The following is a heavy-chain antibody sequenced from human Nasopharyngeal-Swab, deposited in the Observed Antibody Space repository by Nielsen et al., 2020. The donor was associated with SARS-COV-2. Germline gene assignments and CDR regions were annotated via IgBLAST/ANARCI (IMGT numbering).Heavy chain of an antibody. Sequence: GGSLRLSCAASGFTFSSYAMSWVRKAPEKGLEWVSTISASGGSTYYADSVKGRFSISRDNSKNTLYLQMNSLRAEDTAVYYCAKGRVGAHDSFFDYWGRGTLVTVSS. J-gene: IGHJ4*02. D-gene: IGHD1-26*01. CDR2: ISASGGST. CDR1: GFTFSSYA. V-gene: IGHV3-23*01. CDR3: AKGRVGAHDSFFDY.